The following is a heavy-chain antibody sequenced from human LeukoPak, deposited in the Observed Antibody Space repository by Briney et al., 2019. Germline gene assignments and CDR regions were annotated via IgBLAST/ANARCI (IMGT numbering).Heavy chain of an antibody. CDR2: IKSKTDGGTT. D-gene: IGHD4-17*01. J-gene: IGHJ4*02. CDR1: RFTFSNAW. CDR3: TTDRDYGDYPEYYFDY. V-gene: IGHV3-15*01. Sequence: GXSLXLSCAASRFTFSNAWMSWVRQAPGKGLEWVGHIKSKTDGGTTDYAAPVKGRFTISRDDSKNTLYLQMNSLRTEDTAVYYCTTDRDYGDYPEYYFDYWGQGTLVTVSS.